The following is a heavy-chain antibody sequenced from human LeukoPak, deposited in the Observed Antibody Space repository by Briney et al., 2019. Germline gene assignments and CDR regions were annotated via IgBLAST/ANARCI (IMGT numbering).Heavy chain of an antibody. V-gene: IGHV3-23*01. D-gene: IGHD4-11*01. CDR1: GFSFSNWA. CDR2: FTRNDETT. CDR3: ARDSWMTTVTTDYYYYYMDV. Sequence: GGSLRLSCAASGFSFSNWAMSWVRQAPGKGLEWVSGFTRNDETTSYADSVKGRFTISRDNSKNTLYLQMNSLRAEDTAVYYCARDSWMTTVTTDYYYYYMDVWGKGTTVTVSS. J-gene: IGHJ6*03.